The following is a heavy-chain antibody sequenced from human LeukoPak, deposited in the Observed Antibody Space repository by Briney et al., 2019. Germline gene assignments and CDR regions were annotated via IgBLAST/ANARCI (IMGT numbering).Heavy chain of an antibody. CDR3: ARDLGYCTNGVCYTTGFDP. CDR1: GYTFTCYY. V-gene: IGHV1-2*02. D-gene: IGHD2-8*01. J-gene: IGHJ5*02. CDR2: INPNSGGT. Sequence: GASVKVSCKASGYTFTCYYMHWVRQAPGQGLEWMGWINPNSGGTNYAQKFQGRVTMTRDTSISTAYMELSRLRSDDTAVYYCARDLGYCTNGVCYTTGFDPWGQGTLVTVSS.